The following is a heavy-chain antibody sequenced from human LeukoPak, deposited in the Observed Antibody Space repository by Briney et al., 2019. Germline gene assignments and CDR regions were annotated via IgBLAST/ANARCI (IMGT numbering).Heavy chain of an antibody. V-gene: IGHV3-11*04. Sequence: GSLRLSCAASGFTFSDYYMSWIRQAPGKGLEWVSYISSSGSSKYYADSVKGRFTISRDNAKNSLYLQMNSLRTEDTAVYYCARGRSVAVIYWYFDLWGRGTRVTVSS. CDR3: ARGRSVAVIYWYFDL. CDR1: GFTFSDYY. J-gene: IGHJ2*01. D-gene: IGHD6-19*01. CDR2: ISSSGSSK.